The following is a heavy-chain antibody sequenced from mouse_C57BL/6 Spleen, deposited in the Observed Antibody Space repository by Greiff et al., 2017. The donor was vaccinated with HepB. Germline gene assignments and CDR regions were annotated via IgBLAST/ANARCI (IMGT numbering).Heavy chain of an antibody. CDR3: TTWGYYYGSADYAMDY. D-gene: IGHD1-1*01. J-gene: IGHJ4*01. Sequence: VQLKESGAELVRPGASVKLTCTASGFNIKDYYMHWVKQRPEQGLEWIGRIDPEDGDTEYAPKFQGKATMTADTSSNTAYLQLSSLTSEDTAVYYCTTWGYYYGSADYAMDYWGQGTSVTVSS. CDR1: GFNIKDYY. V-gene: IGHV14-1*01. CDR2: IDPEDGDT.